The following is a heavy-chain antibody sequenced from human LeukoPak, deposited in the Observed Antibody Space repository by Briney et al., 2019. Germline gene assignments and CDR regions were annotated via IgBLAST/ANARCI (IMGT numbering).Heavy chain of an antibody. Sequence: SETLSLTCTVSVGSISSSNYYWGWIRQPPGKGLEWIGSIYYSGSPFYNPSLKSRVTISVVTSKNQFSLKLGPVTARDTAVFYRARQFSYATERFDIRGQGTMVTLSS. V-gene: IGHV4-39*01. J-gene: IGHJ3*02. CDR2: IYYSGSP. D-gene: IGHD2-8*01. CDR1: VGSISSSNYY. CDR3: ARQFSYATERFDI.